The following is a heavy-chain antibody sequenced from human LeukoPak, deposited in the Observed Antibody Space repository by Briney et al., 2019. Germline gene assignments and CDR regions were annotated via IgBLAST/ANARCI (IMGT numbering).Heavy chain of an antibody. CDR2: IYYSGST. J-gene: IGHJ4*02. Sequence: PSETLSLTCTVSGGSISSSYWSWIRQPPGKGLEWIGYIYYSGSTSYNPSLKSRVTISIDTSKSQFSLNLNSVTAADTAVYYCARHAAGRGFWGQGTLVTVSS. D-gene: IGHD3-10*01. CDR3: ARHAAGRGF. CDR1: GGSISSSY. V-gene: IGHV4-59*08.